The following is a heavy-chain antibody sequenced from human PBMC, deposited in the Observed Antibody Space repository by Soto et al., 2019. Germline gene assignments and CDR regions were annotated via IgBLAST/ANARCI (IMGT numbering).Heavy chain of an antibody. CDR3: AAGGTRWLHSPFDY. CDR1: GHTLTELS. CDR2: FDPEDGDT. Sequence: QVQLLQSGAEVKKPGASVKVSCKVSGHTLTELSMHWVRQAPGRGLEWMGGFDPEDGDTIFAQKFQGRVTMTEDTSTDSTYMELTSLRSEDTAVYYCAAGGTRWLHSPFDYWGQGPLVTISS. V-gene: IGHV1-24*01. J-gene: IGHJ4*02. D-gene: IGHD1-1*01.